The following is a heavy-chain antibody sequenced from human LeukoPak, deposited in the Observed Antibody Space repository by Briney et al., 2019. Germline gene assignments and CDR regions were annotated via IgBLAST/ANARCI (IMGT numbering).Heavy chain of an antibody. CDR2: IYSAGST. V-gene: IGHV3-53*01. Sequence: PGGSLRLSCAASGFTVSSNYMNWVRQAPGKGLEWVSVIYSAGSTYYADSVKGRFTISRDNSKNTLYLQMSSLRAEDTAVYYCASAHSSLCYFDYWGQGTLVTVSS. J-gene: IGHJ4*02. D-gene: IGHD2-15*01. CDR3: ASAHSSLCYFDY. CDR1: GFTVSSNY.